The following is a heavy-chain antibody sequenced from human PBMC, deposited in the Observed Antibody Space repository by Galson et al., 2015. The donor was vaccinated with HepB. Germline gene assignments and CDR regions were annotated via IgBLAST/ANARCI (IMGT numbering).Heavy chain of an antibody. V-gene: IGHV1-18*04. CDR2: ISAYNGNT. CDR3: ARVVRFLEWLTPLYYFDY. CDR1: DYTFTNYD. J-gene: IGHJ4*02. D-gene: IGHD3-3*01. Sequence: SVKVSCKDSDYTFTNYDINWVRQAPGQGLEWMGWISAYNGNTNYAQKVQGRVTMTTDTSTSTDYMELRSLRSDDTAVYYCARVVRFLEWLTPLYYFDYWGQGTLVTVSS.